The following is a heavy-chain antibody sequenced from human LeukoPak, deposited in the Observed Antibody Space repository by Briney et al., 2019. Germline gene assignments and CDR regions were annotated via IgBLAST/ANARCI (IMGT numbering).Heavy chain of an antibody. CDR3: AKDRPSYDSSGYYYGY. CDR2: ISGSGGST. V-gene: IGHV3-23*01. D-gene: IGHD3-22*01. J-gene: IGHJ4*02. Sequence: PGGSLRLSCAASGFTFSSYAMSWVRQAPGKGLEWVSTISGSGGSTYYADSVKGRFTISRDNSKNTLYLQMNSLRAEDTAVYYCAKDRPSYDSSGYYYGYWGQGTLVTVSS. CDR1: GFTFSSYA.